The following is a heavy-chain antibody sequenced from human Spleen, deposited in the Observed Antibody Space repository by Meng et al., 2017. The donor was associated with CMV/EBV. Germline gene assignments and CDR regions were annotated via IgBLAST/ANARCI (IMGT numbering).Heavy chain of an antibody. Sequence: SETLSLTCTVYGGSFSDYYWTWIRQPPGKGLEWIGEINHSGSTNYNPSLKSRVTISVDTSKNQFSLKLSSVTAADAAVYYCARLYSSSYSSIDYWGQGTLVTVSS. CDR3: ARLYSSSYSSIDY. V-gene: IGHV4-34*01. D-gene: IGHD6-6*01. J-gene: IGHJ4*02. CDR2: INHSGST. CDR1: GGSFSDYY.